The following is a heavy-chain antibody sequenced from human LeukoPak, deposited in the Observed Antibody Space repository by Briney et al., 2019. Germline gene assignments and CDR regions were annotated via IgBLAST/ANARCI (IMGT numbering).Heavy chain of an antibody. Sequence: GGSPRLSCAASGFTFSSYWMTWVRQAPGKGLEWVANIKQDGSDKNYVDSVKGRFTISRDNAKNSLYLQMSSLRAEDTAVYYCARDSERSRDYWGQGTLVTVSS. CDR2: IKQDGSDK. V-gene: IGHV3-7*01. D-gene: IGHD1-14*01. CDR1: GFTFSSYW. J-gene: IGHJ4*02. CDR3: ARDSERSRDY.